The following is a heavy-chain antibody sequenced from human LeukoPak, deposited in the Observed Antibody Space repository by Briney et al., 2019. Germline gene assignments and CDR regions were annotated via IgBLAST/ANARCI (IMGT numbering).Heavy chain of an antibody. CDR1: GFTLSSYG. CDR2: ISHDGSNK. Sequence: PGRSLRLSCAASGFTLSSYGMHWVRQAPGKGLEWVAVISHDGSNKYYADSVKGRFTISRDNSKNTLYLQMNSLRAEDTAVYYCAKDLMVVVTSAFDHWGQGTLVTVSS. J-gene: IGHJ4*02. V-gene: IGHV3-30*18. CDR3: AKDLMVVVTSAFDH. D-gene: IGHD3-22*01.